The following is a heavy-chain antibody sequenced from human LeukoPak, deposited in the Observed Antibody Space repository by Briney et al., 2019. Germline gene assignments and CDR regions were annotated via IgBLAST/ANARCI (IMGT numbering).Heavy chain of an antibody. CDR3: ARAAPPTYYYDSSGYYYFDY. D-gene: IGHD3-22*01. Sequence: SETLSLTCTVSGGSISSYYWSWIRQPPGKELEWIGYIYYSGSTNYNPSLKSRVTISVDTSKNQFSLKLSSVTAADTAVYYCARAAPPTYYYDSSGYYYFDYWGQGTLVTVSS. CDR2: IYYSGST. V-gene: IGHV4-59*01. J-gene: IGHJ4*02. CDR1: GGSISSYY.